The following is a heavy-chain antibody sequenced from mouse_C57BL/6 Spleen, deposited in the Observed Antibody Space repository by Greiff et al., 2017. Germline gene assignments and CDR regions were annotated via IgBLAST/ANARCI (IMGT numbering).Heavy chain of an antibody. CDR3: ARYDYGAY. CDR1: GYAFSSSW. Sequence: VQVVESGPELVKPGASVKISCKASGYAFSSSWMNWVKQRPGKGLEWIGRIYPGDGDTNYNGKFKGKATLTADKSSSTAYMQLSSLTSEDSAVYFCARYDYGAYWGQGTLVTVSA. D-gene: IGHD2-4*01. CDR2: IYPGDGDT. J-gene: IGHJ3*01. V-gene: IGHV1-82*01.